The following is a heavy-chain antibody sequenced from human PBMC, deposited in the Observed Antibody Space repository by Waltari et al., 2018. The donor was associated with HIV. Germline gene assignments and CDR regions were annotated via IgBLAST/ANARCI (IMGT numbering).Heavy chain of an antibody. D-gene: IGHD6-13*01. J-gene: IGHJ4*02. CDR2: INRDGSST. CDR1: GFTFSNYW. CDR3: VRGSSSWNGVDF. Sequence: EVQLVESGGGLVQPGGSLRLSCAASGFTFSNYWLHLVRQAAGKGLVWVSRINRDGSSTTYADSEKGRFTISRDNAKNTLYMQMNSLRAEDTALYYCVRGSSSWNGVDFWGRGTLVTVSS. V-gene: IGHV3-74*01.